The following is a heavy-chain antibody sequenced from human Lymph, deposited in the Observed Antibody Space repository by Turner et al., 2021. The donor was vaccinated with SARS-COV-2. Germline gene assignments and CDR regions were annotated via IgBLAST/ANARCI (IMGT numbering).Heavy chain of an antibody. J-gene: IGHJ4*02. D-gene: IGHD6-19*01. V-gene: IGHV3-21*02. CDR2: ISGSSSYI. Sequence: EVQLVESGGGRVKPAGSLRLSCPASGFTFSSNSMNWVRQAPGKGLEWVSFISGSSSYIYYADSGKGRFTISRDNAKNSLYLQMNSLRAEDTAVYYCARGGRPPWQWLGLGNFDYWGQGTLVTVSS. CDR1: GFTFSSNS. CDR3: ARGGRPPWQWLGLGNFDY.